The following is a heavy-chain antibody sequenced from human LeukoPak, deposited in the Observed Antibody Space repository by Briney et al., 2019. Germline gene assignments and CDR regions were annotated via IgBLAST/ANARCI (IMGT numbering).Heavy chain of an antibody. CDR2: INPNSGGT. CDR1: GYTVTGYY. Sequence: ASVKVSCKAAGYTVTGYYMYWVRQAPGQGLEWMGWINPNSGGTNYAQKFQGRVTMTRDTSISTAYMELSRLRSDDMAVYYCAARGLELSFAYWGQGTLVTVSS. D-gene: IGHD1-26*01. V-gene: IGHV1-2*02. J-gene: IGHJ4*02. CDR3: AARGLELSFAY.